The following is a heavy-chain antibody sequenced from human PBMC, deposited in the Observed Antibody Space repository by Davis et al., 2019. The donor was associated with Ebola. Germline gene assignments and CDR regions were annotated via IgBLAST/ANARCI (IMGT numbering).Heavy chain of an antibody. Sequence: ASVKVSCKASGYTFTSYAMHWVRQAPGQRLEWMGWINAGNGNTKYSQKFQGRVTITRDTSASTAYMELSSLRSEDTAVYYCARVLRNYYDSSGYPAGDYYYGMDVWGQGTTVTVSS. J-gene: IGHJ6*02. D-gene: IGHD3-22*01. V-gene: IGHV1-3*01. CDR3: ARVLRNYYDSSGYPAGDYYYGMDV. CDR1: GYTFTSYA. CDR2: INAGNGNT.